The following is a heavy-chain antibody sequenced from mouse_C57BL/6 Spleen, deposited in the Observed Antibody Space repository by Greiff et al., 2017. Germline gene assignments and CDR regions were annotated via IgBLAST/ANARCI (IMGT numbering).Heavy chain of an antibody. J-gene: IGHJ1*03. Sequence: EVQVVESGGGLVTPGGSLKLSCAASGFTFSDYGLHWVRQAPEKGLEWVAYISSGSSTIYYADTVKGRFTISRDNAKNTLFLQMTRLRSEDPAMYYCARDYYGRHWYFDVWGTGTTVTVSS. CDR1: GFTFSDYG. CDR3: ARDYYGRHWYFDV. D-gene: IGHD1-1*01. CDR2: ISSGSSTI. V-gene: IGHV5-17*01.